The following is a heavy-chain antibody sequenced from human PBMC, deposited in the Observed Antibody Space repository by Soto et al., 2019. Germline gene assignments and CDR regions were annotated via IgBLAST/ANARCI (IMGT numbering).Heavy chain of an antibody. CDR2: ISYDGSNK. J-gene: IGHJ4*02. CDR3: VKFGDPTTYYFHFNY. V-gene: IGHV3-30-3*02. D-gene: IGHD3-10*01. CDR1: GFIFSSYA. Sequence: PVGSLRLSCAASGFIFSSYAMHWVRQAPGKGLEWVAVISYDGSNKYYADSVKGRFTISRDNSKNSLYLQMNGLRDEDTAMYYCVKFGDPTTYYFHFNYWGQGTQVTVSS.